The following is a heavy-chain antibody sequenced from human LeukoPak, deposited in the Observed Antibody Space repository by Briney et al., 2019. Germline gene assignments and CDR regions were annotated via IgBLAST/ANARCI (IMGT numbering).Heavy chain of an antibody. D-gene: IGHD5-18*01. J-gene: IGHJ4*02. Sequence: HAGGSLRLSCAASGFTFSGSAMHWVRQASGRGLEWVGRIRSKANTYATAYAASVKGRFTISRDDSKNTAYLQMNSLKTEDTAVYYCIRQPLDTPISVDYYFDYWGQGTLVTVSS. CDR2: IRSKANTYAT. V-gene: IGHV3-73*01. CDR3: IRQPLDTPISVDYYFDY. CDR1: GFTFSGSA.